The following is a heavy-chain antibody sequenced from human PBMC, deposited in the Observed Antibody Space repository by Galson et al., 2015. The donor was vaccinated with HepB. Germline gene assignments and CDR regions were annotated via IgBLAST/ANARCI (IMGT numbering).Heavy chain of an antibody. J-gene: IGHJ4*02. V-gene: IGHV3-30*18. Sequence: SLRLSCAASGFTFSSYGMHWVRQAPGKGLEWVAVISYDGSNKYYADSVKGRFTISRDNSKNTLYLQMNSLRAEDTAVYYCAKDLGLASPPLYYFDYWGQGTLVTVSS. D-gene: IGHD3-16*01. CDR3: AKDLGLASPPLYYFDY. CDR1: GFTFSSYG. CDR2: ISYDGSNK.